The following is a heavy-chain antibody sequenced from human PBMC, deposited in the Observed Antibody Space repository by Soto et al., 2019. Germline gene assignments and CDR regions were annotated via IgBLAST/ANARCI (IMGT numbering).Heavy chain of an antibody. CDR1: GFTFSSYT. Sequence: EVQLVESGGGLVKPGGSLRLSCAASGFTFSSYTMNWVRQAPGKGLEWVSSISGSSSYIYYADSVRGRFTISRDNARNSLYLQMNSLRAEDTAVYYCARETGWSFDICGQGTMVTVSS. J-gene: IGHJ3*02. D-gene: IGHD7-27*01. CDR3: ARETGWSFDI. CDR2: ISGSSSYI. V-gene: IGHV3-21*01.